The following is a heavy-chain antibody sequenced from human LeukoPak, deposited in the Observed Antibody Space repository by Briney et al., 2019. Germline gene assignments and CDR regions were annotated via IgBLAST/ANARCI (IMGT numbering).Heavy chain of an antibody. V-gene: IGHV3-74*01. Sequence: PGGSLRLSCAASGFTFSSYWMYWVRQAPGKGLVWVSRIRGDGSMTNYADSVKGRFTISRDNAKNTLYLQMNSLRLEDTAVYYCARENLAAAADYWGQGTVVTVSS. J-gene: IGHJ4*02. D-gene: IGHD6-25*01. CDR3: ARENLAAAADY. CDR2: IRGDGSMT. CDR1: GFTFSSYW.